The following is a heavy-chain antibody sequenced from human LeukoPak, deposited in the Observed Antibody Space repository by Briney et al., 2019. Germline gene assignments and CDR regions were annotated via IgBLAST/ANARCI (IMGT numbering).Heavy chain of an antibody. CDR3: ARRLGDYVWGSYRYPLGVYFDY. V-gene: IGHV4-34*01. Sequence: SETLSLTCAVYGGSFSGYYWSWIRQPPGKGLEWIGEINHSGSTNHNPSLKSRVTISVDTSKNQFSLKLSSVTAADTAVYYCARRLGDYVWGSYRYPLGVYFDYWGQGTLVTVSS. J-gene: IGHJ4*02. D-gene: IGHD3-16*02. CDR1: GGSFSGYY. CDR2: INHSGST.